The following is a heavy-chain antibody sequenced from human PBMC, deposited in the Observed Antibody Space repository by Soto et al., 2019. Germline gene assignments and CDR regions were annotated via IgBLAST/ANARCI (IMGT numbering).Heavy chain of an antibody. J-gene: IGHJ4*02. CDR3: AKVVRYFEWPQVPDY. D-gene: IGHD3-9*01. CDR2: ISSNGGST. CDR1: GFIFSHYD. V-gene: IGHV3-64D*08. Sequence: GGSLRLSCSGSGFIFSHYDMDWVRQATGKGLEYVSAISSNGGSTYYADSVKGRFTISRDNFKNTLYLQMSSLRVEDTALYYCAKVVRYFEWPQVPDYWGQGTLVTVSS.